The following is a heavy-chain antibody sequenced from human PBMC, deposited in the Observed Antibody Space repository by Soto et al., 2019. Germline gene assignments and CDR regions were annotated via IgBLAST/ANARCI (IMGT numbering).Heavy chain of an antibody. CDR3: ARGRSRGRGSSHYYYGMDV. D-gene: IGHD6-13*01. CDR2: INHSGST. J-gene: IGHJ6*02. V-gene: IGHV4-34*01. CDR1: GGSFSGYY. Sequence: SETLSLTCAVYGGSFSGYYWSWIRQPPGKGLEWIGEINHSGSTNYNPSLKSRVTISVDTSKNQFSLKLSSVTAADTAVYYCARGRSRGRGSSHYYYGMDVWGQGTTVNVS.